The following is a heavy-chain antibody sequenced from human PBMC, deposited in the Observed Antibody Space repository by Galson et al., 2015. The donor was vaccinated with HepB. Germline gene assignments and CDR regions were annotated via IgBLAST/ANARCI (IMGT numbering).Heavy chain of an antibody. CDR3: AKDGGRGYTYGPNWFDP. CDR2: VSYDGSNK. J-gene: IGHJ5*02. V-gene: IGHV3-30*18. D-gene: IGHD5-18*01. CDR1: AFTFSSYG. Sequence: SLRLSCAASAFTFSSYGMHWVRQAPGKGLEWVAVVSYDGSNKYYADSVKGRFTISRDNSKNTPYLQMNSLRAEDTAIYYCAKDGGRGYTYGPNWFDPWGQGTLVTVSS.